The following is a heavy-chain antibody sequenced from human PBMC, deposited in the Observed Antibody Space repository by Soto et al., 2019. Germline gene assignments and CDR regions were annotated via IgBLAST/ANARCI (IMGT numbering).Heavy chain of an antibody. CDR2: ISGSSGST. CDR3: AKNSGYYYDAFDI. J-gene: IGHJ3*02. D-gene: IGHD3-22*01. CDR1: GFIFSNNA. V-gene: IGHV3-23*01. Sequence: RGSLRLSCAASGFIFSNNAMSWVRQAPGKGLEWVSAISGSSGSTFYADSVKGRFTISRDNSKNTLYLQMNSLRAEDTALYYCAKNSGYYYDAFDIWGQGTMVTVSS.